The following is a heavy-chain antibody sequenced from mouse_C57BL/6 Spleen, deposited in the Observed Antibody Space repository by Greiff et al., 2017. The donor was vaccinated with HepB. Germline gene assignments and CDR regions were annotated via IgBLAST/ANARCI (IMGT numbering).Heavy chain of an antibody. J-gene: IGHJ2*01. CDR2: IRLKADNYAT. V-gene: IGHV6-3*01. D-gene: IGHD4-1*01. CDR1: GLTFSNYW. Sequence: EVKLVESGGGSVQPGGSMKLTCVASGLTFSNYWMNWVRQSPEKGLEWVAQIRLKADNYATHYAESVKGRFTISRDDSKSSVYLQMNNLRAEDTGIYYCTDPGTLDYWGQGTTLTVSS. CDR3: TDPGTLDY.